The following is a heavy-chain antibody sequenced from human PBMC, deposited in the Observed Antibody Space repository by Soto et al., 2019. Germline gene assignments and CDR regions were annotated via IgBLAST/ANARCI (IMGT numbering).Heavy chain of an antibody. CDR2: MNPNSGNT. CDR1: GYTFTSYD. J-gene: IGHJ5*02. CDR3: ARGIGVNNWFDP. V-gene: IGHV1-8*01. D-gene: IGHD2-21*01. Sequence: ASVKVSCKASGYTFTSYDINWVRQATGQGLEWMGWMNPNSGNTGYAQKFQGRVTMTRNTSISTAYMELSSLRSEDTAVYYCARGIGVNNWFDPWGQGTLVTVSS.